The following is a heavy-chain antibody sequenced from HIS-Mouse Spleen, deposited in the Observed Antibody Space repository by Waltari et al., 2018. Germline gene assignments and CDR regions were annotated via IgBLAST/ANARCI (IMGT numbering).Heavy chain of an antibody. Sequence: QVQLVESGGGVVQPGRSLRLSCAASGFTFSSYAMHWVSQAQGKGLEWVAVISYDGSNKYYADSVKGRFTISRDNSKNTLYLQMNSLRAEDTAVYYCARAGTLHIVATTFDYWGQGTLVTVSS. CDR1: GFTFSSYA. V-gene: IGHV3-30*04. D-gene: IGHD5-12*01. CDR2: ISYDGSNK. CDR3: ARAGTLHIVATTFDY. J-gene: IGHJ4*02.